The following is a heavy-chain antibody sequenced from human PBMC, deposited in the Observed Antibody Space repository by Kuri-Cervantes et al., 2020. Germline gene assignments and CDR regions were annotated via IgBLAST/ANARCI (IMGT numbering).Heavy chain of an antibody. CDR2: IYPGDSDT. J-gene: IGHJ3*02. Sequence: GESLKISCKGSGYSFTSYWIGWVRQMPGKGLEWMGIIYPGDSDTRYSPSFQGQVTISADKSISTAYLQWSSLKASDTAMYYCASAPWHYYDSSGPTDAFDIWGQGTMVTVSS. V-gene: IGHV5-51*01. CDR3: ASAPWHYYDSSGPTDAFDI. CDR1: GYSFTSYW. D-gene: IGHD3-22*01.